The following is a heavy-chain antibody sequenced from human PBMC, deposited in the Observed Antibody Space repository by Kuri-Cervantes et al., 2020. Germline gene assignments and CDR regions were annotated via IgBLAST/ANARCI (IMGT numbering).Heavy chain of an antibody. CDR3: ARGWFGELGGYYFDY. Sequence: GGALRLSCAASGFTFSSYGMHWVRQAPGKRLEWVAVIWYDGSNKYYADSVKGRFTISRDNSKNTLYLQMNSLRAEDTAVYYCARGWFGELGGYYFDYWGQGTLVTVSS. V-gene: IGHV3-33*01. D-gene: IGHD3-10*01. CDR1: GFTFSSYG. CDR2: IWYDGSNK. J-gene: IGHJ4*02.